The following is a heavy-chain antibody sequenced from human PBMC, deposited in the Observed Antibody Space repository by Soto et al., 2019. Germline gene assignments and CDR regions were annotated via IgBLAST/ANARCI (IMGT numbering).Heavy chain of an antibody. CDR2: INPNSGGT. Sequence: ASVKVSCKASGYTFTGYYMHWVRQAPGQGLEWMGRINPNSGGTNYAQKFQGWVTMTRDTSISTAYMELSRLRSDDTAVYYCARGGLGSGGSSSTWFDYWGQGTLVTVSS. J-gene: IGHJ4*02. D-gene: IGHD2-15*01. CDR1: GYTFTGYY. CDR3: ARGGLGSGGSSSTWFDY. V-gene: IGHV1-2*04.